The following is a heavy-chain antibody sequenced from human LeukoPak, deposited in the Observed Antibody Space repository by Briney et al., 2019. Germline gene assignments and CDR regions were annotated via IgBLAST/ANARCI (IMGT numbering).Heavy chain of an antibody. J-gene: IGHJ4*02. V-gene: IGHV3-23*01. D-gene: IGHD1-1*01. CDR2: ITASGGST. CDR3: ARDYPTSGIVTIFDY. Sequence: GGSLRLSCASSGFTFNNYAMAWVRQAPGKGLEWVSSITASGGSTYCADSVKGRFTISRDNSKNTLYLQMSSLRAEDTAVYYCARDYPTSGIVTIFDYWGQGTLVTVSS. CDR1: GFTFNNYA.